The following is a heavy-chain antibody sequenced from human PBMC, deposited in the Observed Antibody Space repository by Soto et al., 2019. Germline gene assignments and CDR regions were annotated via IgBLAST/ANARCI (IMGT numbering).Heavy chain of an antibody. D-gene: IGHD1-26*01. CDR2: INSDGSST. J-gene: IGHJ4*02. V-gene: IGHV3-74*03. Sequence: EVQLVESGGGLGQPGGSLRLSCAASGFTFSSYWMHWVRQAPGKGLVWVARINSDGSSTTYADSMKGRFTISRDNAKNTLYLQMNRLSAEDTTVYYCARCEWELYYFDYWGQGSLVTVSS. CDR3: ARCEWELYYFDY. CDR1: GFTFSSYW.